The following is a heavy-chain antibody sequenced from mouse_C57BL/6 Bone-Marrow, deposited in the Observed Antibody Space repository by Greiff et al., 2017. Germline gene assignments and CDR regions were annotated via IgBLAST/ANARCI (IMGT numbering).Heavy chain of an antibody. Sequence: QVQLQQSGAELARPGASVKLSCTASGYTFTSYGISWVKQRTGQGLEWIGEIYPRSGNTYYNEKFKGKATLTADKSSITAYMELRSLTSEDSAVYFCARDYGSYFDYWGQGTTLTVSS. CDR1: GYTFTSYG. D-gene: IGHD1-1*01. V-gene: IGHV1-81*01. J-gene: IGHJ2*01. CDR2: IYPRSGNT. CDR3: ARDYGSYFDY.